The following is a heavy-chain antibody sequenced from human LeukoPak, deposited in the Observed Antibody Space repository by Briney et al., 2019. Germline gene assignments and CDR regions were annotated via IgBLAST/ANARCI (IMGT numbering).Heavy chain of an antibody. CDR2: IIPIFGTA. V-gene: IGHV1-69*13. J-gene: IGHJ4*02. CDR3: ARDFRDGYNYFAY. Sequence: SVKVSCKASGGTFSSYAISWVRQAPGQGLEWMGGIIPIFGTANYAQNFQGRVTITADESTTTAYMELSSLRSEDTAVYYCARDFRDGYNYFAYWGQGTLVTVSS. CDR1: GGTFSSYA. D-gene: IGHD5-24*01.